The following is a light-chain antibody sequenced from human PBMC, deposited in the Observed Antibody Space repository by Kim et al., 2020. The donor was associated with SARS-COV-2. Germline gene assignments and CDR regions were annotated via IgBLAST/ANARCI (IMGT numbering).Light chain of an antibody. J-gene: IGKJ3*01. CDR3: HLYSSSPL. CDR1: QSVSSNY. CDR2: GAS. Sequence: EIVLTQSPGTLSLSPGERVTLSCRASQSVSSNYLAWYQQKPGQAPRLLIYGASSRATDIPDRFSGSGSGTDFTLTISRLEAEDFAVYYCHLYSSSPLFGPGTKVDIK. V-gene: IGKV3-20*01.